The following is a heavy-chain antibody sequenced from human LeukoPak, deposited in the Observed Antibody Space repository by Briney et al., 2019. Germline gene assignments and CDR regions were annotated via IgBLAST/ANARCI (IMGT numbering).Heavy chain of an antibody. V-gene: IGHV3-74*01. D-gene: IGHD3-16*01. CDR1: GFTFSSYW. CDR2: ISTDGSST. J-gene: IGHJ5*02. Sequence: PGGSLRLSCAASGFTFSSYWMHWVRQGPGKGLVWVSRISTDGSSTDYADPVKGRFTISRENAKNTLYLQMNSLRAEDTAVYYCARTRTLPIAGGFDTWGQGSLVTVSS. CDR3: ARTRTLPIAGGFDT.